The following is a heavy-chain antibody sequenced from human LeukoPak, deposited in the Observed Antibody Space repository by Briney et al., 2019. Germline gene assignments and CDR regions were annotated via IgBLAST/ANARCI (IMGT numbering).Heavy chain of an antibody. D-gene: IGHD4-17*01. Sequence: ASETLSLTRAVYGGSFSGYYWSWIRQPPGKGLEWIGEINHSGSTNYNPSLKSRVTISVDTSKNQFSLKLSSVTAADTAVYYCARAPGYGDSPGRSGPHNWFDPWGQGTLVTVSS. CDR2: INHSGST. CDR1: GGSFSGYY. CDR3: ARAPGYGDSPGRSGPHNWFDP. V-gene: IGHV4-34*01. J-gene: IGHJ5*02.